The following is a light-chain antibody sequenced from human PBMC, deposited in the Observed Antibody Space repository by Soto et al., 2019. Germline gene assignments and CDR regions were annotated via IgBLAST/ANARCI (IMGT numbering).Light chain of an antibody. CDR1: SSDIGDYDY. Sequence: QSVLTQPASVSGSPGQSITISCTGSSSDIGDYDYVSWYQLHPGKAPKVLISEVSNRPSGVSNRFSGSKSGNTASLTISGLQAEDEADYYCNSYATGNTRVFGTGTKV. J-gene: IGLJ1*01. V-gene: IGLV2-14*01. CDR3: NSYATGNTRV. CDR2: EVS.